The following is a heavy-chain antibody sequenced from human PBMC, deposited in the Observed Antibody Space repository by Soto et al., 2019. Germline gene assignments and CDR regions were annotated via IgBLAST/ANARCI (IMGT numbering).Heavy chain of an antibody. CDR2: IYWDDSK. D-gene: IGHD3-9*01. V-gene: IGHV2-5*02. J-gene: IGHJ4*02. Sequence: QITLKESDPTLMRPTQTLTLTCAFSGFSLSTSGVGVGWIRQPPGKALEWLAVIYWDDSKHYSPSLRSRLTITKDTSKNQVVLTMTNMDPMDTGTYYCAHKGPEDWPLDYWGQGTLVTVSS. CDR3: AHKGPEDWPLDY. CDR1: GFSLSTSGVG.